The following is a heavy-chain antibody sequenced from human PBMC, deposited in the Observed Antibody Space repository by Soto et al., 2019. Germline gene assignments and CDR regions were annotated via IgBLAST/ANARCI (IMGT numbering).Heavy chain of an antibody. CDR1: GFTFSSYS. V-gene: IGHV3-23*01. CDR2: ISGSSGST. Sequence: PGGSLRLSCAASGFTFSSYSMNWVRQAPGKGLEWVSAISGSSGSTYYADSVKGRFTISRDNSKNTLYLQMNSLRAEDTAVYYCAKGKGILWFGESFYAPYAFDIWGQGTMVTVSS. J-gene: IGHJ3*02. D-gene: IGHD3-10*01. CDR3: AKGKGILWFGESFYAPYAFDI.